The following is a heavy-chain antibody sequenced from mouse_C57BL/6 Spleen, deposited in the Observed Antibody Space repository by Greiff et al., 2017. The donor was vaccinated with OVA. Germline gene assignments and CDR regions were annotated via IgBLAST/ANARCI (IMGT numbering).Heavy chain of an antibody. J-gene: IGHJ1*03. CDR1: GYTFTSYW. V-gene: IGHV1-55*01. Sequence: VQLQQPGAELVKPGASVKMSCKASGYTFTSYWITWVKQRPGQGLEWIGDIYPGSGSTNYNEKFKSKATLTVDPSSSTAYMQLSSLTSEDSAVYYCARRDYGSSLYWYFDVWGTGTTVTVSS. CDR2: IYPGSGST. D-gene: IGHD1-1*01. CDR3: ARRDYGSSLYWYFDV.